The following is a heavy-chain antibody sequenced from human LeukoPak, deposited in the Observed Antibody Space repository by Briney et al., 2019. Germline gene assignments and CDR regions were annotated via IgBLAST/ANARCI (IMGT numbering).Heavy chain of an antibody. V-gene: IGHV3-66*01. CDR1: GFTVSSNY. J-gene: IGHJ5*02. D-gene: IGHD3-9*01. Sequence: GGSLRLSCAASGFTVSSNYMSWVRQAPGKGLEWVSVIYSGGSTYYADSVKGRFTISRDNSKNTLYLQMNSLRAEDTAAYYCAKDQDDILTGSFDPWGQGTLVTVSS. CDR3: AKDQDDILTGSFDP. CDR2: IYSGGST.